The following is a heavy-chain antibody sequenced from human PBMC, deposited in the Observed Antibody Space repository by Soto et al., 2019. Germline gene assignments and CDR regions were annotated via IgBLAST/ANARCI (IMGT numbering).Heavy chain of an antibody. D-gene: IGHD2-2*01. CDR3: ARLPDIVVVPAAFEFDY. CDR1: GGSISSSSYY. J-gene: IGHJ4*02. CDR2: IYYSGST. Sequence: SETLSLPCTVSGGSISSSSYYWGWIRQPPGKGLEWIGSIYYSGSTYYNPSLKSRVTISVDTSKNQFSLKLSSVTAADTAVYYCARLPDIVVVPAAFEFDYWGQGTLVTVSS. V-gene: IGHV4-39*01.